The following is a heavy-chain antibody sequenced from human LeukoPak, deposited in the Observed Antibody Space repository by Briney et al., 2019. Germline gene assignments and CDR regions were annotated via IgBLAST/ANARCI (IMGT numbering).Heavy chain of an antibody. V-gene: IGHV4-34*01. CDR2: INHSGST. CDR3: ARAFCVGDCFVLHIYFDS. J-gene: IGHJ4*02. Sequence: SETLSLTCAVYGGSFSGYYWSWIRQPPGKGLEWIGEINHSGSTNYNPSLKSRVTISVDTSKNQFSLNLRSMKASDPAVYYCARAFCVGDCFVLHIYFDSWGLGTLVTVSS. D-gene: IGHD2-21*02. CDR1: GGSFSGYY.